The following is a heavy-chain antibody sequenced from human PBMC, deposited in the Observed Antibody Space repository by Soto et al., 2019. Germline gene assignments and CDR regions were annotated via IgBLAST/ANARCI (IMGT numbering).Heavy chain of an antibody. D-gene: IGHD2-15*01. CDR3: AREENCSDGICYSEYFQR. J-gene: IGHJ1*01. CDR2: VNPSGGST. CDR1: GYIFSAYS. Sequence: ASVKVSCKASGYIFSAYSMHWVRQAPGQGLEWMGVVNPSGGSTNYAQKFQGRITMTRDTSTSTVYMDLSSLTSEDTAVYYCAREENCSDGICYSEYFQRWGQGTLVTVSS. V-gene: IGHV1-46*01.